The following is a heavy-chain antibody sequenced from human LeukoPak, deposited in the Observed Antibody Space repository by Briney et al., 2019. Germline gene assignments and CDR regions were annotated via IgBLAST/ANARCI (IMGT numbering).Heavy chain of an antibody. CDR3: ATQGVAGIVLNGRLDL. CDR1: GDPIICNIDC. D-gene: IGHD6-19*01. J-gene: IGHJ2*01. Sequence: PSETLSLTCTVPGDPIICNIDCWGSVRQPPGKGLEWIGSVFSSGTTYYNPSLKSRITISVDAANDQFSLQLTSVTAADTAAYYCATQGVAGIVLNGRLDLWGRGTLVTVSS. V-gene: IGHV4-39*01. CDR2: VFSSGTT.